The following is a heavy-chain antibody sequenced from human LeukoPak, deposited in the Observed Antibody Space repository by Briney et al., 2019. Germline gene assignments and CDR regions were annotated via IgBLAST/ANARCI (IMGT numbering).Heavy chain of an antibody. CDR2: IYYSGST. CDR3: ARDRAGFDY. CDR1: GGSISSYY. V-gene: IGHV4-59*01. Sequence: NPSETLSLTCTVSGGSISSYYWSWIRQPPGKGLEWIGYIYYSGSTNYNPSLKSRVTISVDTSKNQFSLKLSSVTAADTAVYYCARDRAGFDYWGQGTLVTVSS. J-gene: IGHJ4*02.